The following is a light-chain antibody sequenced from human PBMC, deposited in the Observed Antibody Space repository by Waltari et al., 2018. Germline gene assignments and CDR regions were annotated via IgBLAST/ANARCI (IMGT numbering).Light chain of an antibody. V-gene: IGKV1-17*01. CDR2: ETS. CDR3: LQYNSHPWT. J-gene: IGKJ1*01. CDR1: QGFSTY. Sequence: DIQTTQSPSSLSASAGDTVTITCRASQGFSTYLNWYQQKPGKPPKRLIYETSNLESGVPSRFSGSGSGTDFTLTISSLQPEDFATYYCLQYNSHPWTFGQGTKLEIK.